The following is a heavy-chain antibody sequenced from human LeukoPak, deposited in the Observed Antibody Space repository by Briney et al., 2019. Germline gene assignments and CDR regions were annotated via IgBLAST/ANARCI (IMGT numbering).Heavy chain of an antibody. J-gene: IGHJ4*02. V-gene: IGHV4-4*02. D-gene: IGHD6-19*01. CDR2: MSQSGST. CDR3: ATHMTVSGTRGFDN. CDR1: GGSIYSSNW. Sequence: PSETLSLTCTVSGGSIYSSNWWSWDRQPPGKGLEWIGEMSQSGSTHYDPSLTGRVTISVDKSNNQFSLTLNSATAADTAVYFCATHMTVSGTRGFDNWGQGTLVTVSS.